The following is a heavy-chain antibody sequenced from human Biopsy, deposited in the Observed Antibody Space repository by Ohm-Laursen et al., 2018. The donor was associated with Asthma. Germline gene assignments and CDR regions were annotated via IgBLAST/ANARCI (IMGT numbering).Heavy chain of an antibody. J-gene: IGHJ3*01. Sequence: ASVKVSCKASGYNFISFAIHWVRRAPGQRLEWMGWVNTGNGDTKYSQKFQGRVTITRDTSASTAYMELRSLRSEDTATYYCARTYYDFLTGQVKDVFGVWGQGTMATVSS. CDR1: GYNFISFA. CDR2: VNTGNGDT. V-gene: IGHV1-3*04. D-gene: IGHD3-9*01. CDR3: ARTYYDFLTGQVKDVFGV.